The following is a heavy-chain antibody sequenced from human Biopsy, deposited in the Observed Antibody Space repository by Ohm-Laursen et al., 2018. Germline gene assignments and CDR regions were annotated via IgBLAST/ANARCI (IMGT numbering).Heavy chain of an antibody. V-gene: IGHV3-9*01. CDR2: ISWNGGSS. D-gene: IGHD2-21*01. Sequence: SLRLSCTASGFTFDDFGMHWVRHAPGKGLEWVSSISWNGGSSGYADSVKGRFTISRDNARKSLYLQMNSLRPEDTALYYCAKDISIGGFAISYYYGMDVRGQGTTVTVSS. CDR1: GFTFDDFG. J-gene: IGHJ6*02. CDR3: AKDISIGGFAISYYYGMDV.